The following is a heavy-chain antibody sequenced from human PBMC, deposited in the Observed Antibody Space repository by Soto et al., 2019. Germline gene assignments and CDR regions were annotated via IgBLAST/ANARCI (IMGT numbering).Heavy chain of an antibody. CDR1: GGSFSRHT. D-gene: IGHD4-17*01. J-gene: IGHJ4*02. V-gene: IGHV1-69*13. Sequence: GASVEVSCKASGGSFSRHTVSWVRQAPGQGLEWVGGIIPIFGTTNYAQILRGRVTISADASTATAYMELSSLRSDDTAVYYCAVTTGTSITGPPGWGQGTLVTVSS. CDR3: AVTTGTSITGPPG. CDR2: IIPIFGTT.